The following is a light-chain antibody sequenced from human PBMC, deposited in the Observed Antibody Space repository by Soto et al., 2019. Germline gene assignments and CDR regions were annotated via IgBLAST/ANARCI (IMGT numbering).Light chain of an antibody. J-gene: IGKJ1*01. CDR2: KAS. CDR1: QSISSW. CDR3: QQYNSYSPKA. V-gene: IGKV1-5*03. Sequence: DIQMTQSPSTLSASVGDRVTTTCRASQSISSWLAWYQQKPGKAPKLLIYKASSLESGVPSRFSGSGSGTEFTLTISSLQPDDFATYYCQQYNSYSPKAFGQGTKVDIK.